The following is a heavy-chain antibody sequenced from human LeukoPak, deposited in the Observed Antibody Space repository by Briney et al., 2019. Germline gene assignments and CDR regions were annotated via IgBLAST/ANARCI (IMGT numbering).Heavy chain of an antibody. D-gene: IGHD4-11*01. V-gene: IGHV3-30-3*01. J-gene: IGHJ2*01. CDR2: ISYDGSNK. Sequence: GGSLRLSCAASGFTFSSYAMHWVRQAPGKGLEWVAVISYDGSNKYYADSVKGRFTISRDNSKNTLYLQMNSLRAEDTAVYFCAKDHSNADWYFDLWGRGTLVTVSP. CDR1: GFTFSSYA. CDR3: AKDHSNADWYFDL.